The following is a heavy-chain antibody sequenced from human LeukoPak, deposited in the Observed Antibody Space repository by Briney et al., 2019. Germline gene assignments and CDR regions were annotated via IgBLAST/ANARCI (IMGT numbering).Heavy chain of an antibody. CDR2: ISRSSSDI. CDR3: ARAKRGIPVD. V-gene: IGHV3-21*01. D-gene: IGHD3-16*01. CDR1: GFTFSSYS. Sequence: PGGPLRLSCAASGFTFSSYSMNWVRQAPGKGLEWVSSISRSSSDIYYADSVKGRFTISSDNAKNSLYLQMNSLRAEDTAVYYCARAKRGIPVDWGQGTLVTVSS. J-gene: IGHJ4*02.